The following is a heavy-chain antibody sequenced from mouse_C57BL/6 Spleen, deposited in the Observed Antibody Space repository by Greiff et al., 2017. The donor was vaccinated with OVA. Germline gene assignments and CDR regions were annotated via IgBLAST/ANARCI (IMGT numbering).Heavy chain of an antibody. CDR1: GYTFTSYG. V-gene: IGHV1-81*01. CDR3: SRRSEYAMDY. Sequence: VQLQQSGAELARPGASVKLSCKASGYTFTSYGISWVKQRTGQGLEWIGEIYPRSGNTYYNEKFKGKATLTADKSSRTAYMDLRSLTSEDSAVCFCSRRSEYAMDYWGQGTSVTVSS. CDR2: IYPRSGNT. J-gene: IGHJ4*01. D-gene: IGHD1-3*01.